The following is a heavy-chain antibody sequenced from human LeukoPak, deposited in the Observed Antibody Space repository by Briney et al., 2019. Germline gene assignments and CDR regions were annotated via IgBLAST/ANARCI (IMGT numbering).Heavy chain of an antibody. Sequence: SETLSLTCIVSGGSISSGAYYWSWIRQLPGKGLEWIGYIHYSGSTYYNPSLKSRVSISVDTSKNQLSLKLSSVTAADTALHFCARDSGYDSSGFYYGGFDPWGQGTLVTVSS. V-gene: IGHV4-31*03. J-gene: IGHJ5*02. CDR1: GGSISSGAYY. CDR2: IHYSGST. D-gene: IGHD3-22*01. CDR3: ARDSGYDSSGFYYGGFDP.